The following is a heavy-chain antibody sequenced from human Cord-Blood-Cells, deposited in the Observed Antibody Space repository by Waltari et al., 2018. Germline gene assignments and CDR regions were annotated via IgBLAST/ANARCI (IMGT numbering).Heavy chain of an antibody. Sequence: QLQLQESGPGLVKPSETLSLTCTVSGGSISSSSYYWGWIRQPPGKGMEWIGSIYYSGSIYYNPSLKSRVTISVDTSKNQFSLKLSSVTAADTAVYYCARQEIALVQGVIIDYWGQGTLVTVSS. CDR2: IYYSGSI. J-gene: IGHJ4*02. CDR1: GGSISSSSYY. D-gene: IGHD3-10*01. V-gene: IGHV4-39*01. CDR3: ARQEIALVQGVIIDY.